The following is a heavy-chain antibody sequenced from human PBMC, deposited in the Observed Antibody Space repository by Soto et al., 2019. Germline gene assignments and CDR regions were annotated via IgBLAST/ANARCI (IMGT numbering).Heavy chain of an antibody. J-gene: IGHJ4*02. CDR2: ISPHKDDT. Sequence: ASVKVSCKTSGYTFSSIGISWVRQAPGQGLEWMGWISPHKDDTYYAQRLQGRVTMTTDTSTSTAYMGLRSLRSDDTAVYFCARDLDGSGSYYTNYWGQGTLVTVSS. V-gene: IGHV1-18*01. CDR1: GYTFSSIG. D-gene: IGHD3-10*01. CDR3: ARDLDGSGSYYTNY.